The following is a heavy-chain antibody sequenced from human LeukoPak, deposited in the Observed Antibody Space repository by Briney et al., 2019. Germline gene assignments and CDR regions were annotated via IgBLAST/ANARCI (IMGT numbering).Heavy chain of an antibody. CDR2: ISSSSNTI. CDR1: GFTFSSYC. J-gene: IGHJ4*02. Sequence: GGSLRLSCAASGFTFSSYCINWVRQAPGKGLEWVSYISSSSNTIYYADSVKGRFTISRDNAKNSLYLQMNSLRAEDTAVYYCARGGYSPNDYWGQGTLVTVSS. D-gene: IGHD5-24*01. V-gene: IGHV3-48*01. CDR3: ARGGYSPNDY.